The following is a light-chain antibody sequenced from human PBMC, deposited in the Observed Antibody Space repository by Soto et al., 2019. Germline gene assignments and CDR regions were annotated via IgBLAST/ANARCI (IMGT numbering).Light chain of an antibody. V-gene: IGKV3-20*01. Sequence: VLTQSPCTVSLSPGERAALSCRASQSLTSSYLAWYQQKPGQAPRLLIYGASSRATGIPDRFTGSGSGTDFTLTISRLEPEDFAVYFCQQYSDLPMTFGQGTRLEIK. CDR3: QQYSDLPMT. CDR2: GAS. J-gene: IGKJ5*01. CDR1: QSLTSSY.